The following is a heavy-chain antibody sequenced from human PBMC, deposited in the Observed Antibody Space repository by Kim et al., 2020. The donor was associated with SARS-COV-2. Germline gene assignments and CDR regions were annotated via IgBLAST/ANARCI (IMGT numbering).Heavy chain of an antibody. D-gene: IGHD6-19*01. V-gene: IGHV3-23*01. J-gene: IGHJ4*02. Sequence: GGSLRLSCAASGFTFTSRAMSWVRHAPGKGPEWVASINNGGNANYAGSVKGRFTVPRDITRDTLYLQMINLRAEDTALYYCAKDHPSSVWPAFDSWRQGTLVTVSS. CDR3: AKDHPSSVWPAFDS. CDR1: GFTFTSRA. CDR2: INNGGNA.